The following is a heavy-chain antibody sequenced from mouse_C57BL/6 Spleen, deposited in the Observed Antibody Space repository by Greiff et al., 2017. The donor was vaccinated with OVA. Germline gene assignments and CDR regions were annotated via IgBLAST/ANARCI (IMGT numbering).Heavy chain of an antibody. D-gene: IGHD1-1*01. V-gene: IGHV7-3*01. J-gene: IGHJ2*01. CDR1: GFTFTDYY. Sequence: DVMLVESGGGLVQPGGSLSLSCAASGFTFTDYYMSWVRQPPGKALEWLGFIRNKANGYTTEYSASVKGRFTISRDNSQSILYLQMNALRAEDSATYYCARSHYYGSRYYFDYWGQGTTLTVSS. CDR2: IRNKANGYTT. CDR3: ARSHYYGSRYYFDY.